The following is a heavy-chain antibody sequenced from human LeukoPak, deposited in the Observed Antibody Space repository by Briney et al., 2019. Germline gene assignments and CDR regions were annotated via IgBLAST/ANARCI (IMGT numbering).Heavy chain of an antibody. CDR1: GFTFSSYS. CDR3: ATAGVDRAFDF. Sequence: PGGSLRLSCAASGFTFSSYSMNWVRQAPGKGLEWVSSISSSSSYIYYADSVKGRFAVSRDNAENSLYLQMASLSAEDTAVYYCATAGVDRAFDFWGQGTMVTVSS. J-gene: IGHJ3*01. V-gene: IGHV3-21*06. CDR2: ISSSSSYI. D-gene: IGHD7-27*01.